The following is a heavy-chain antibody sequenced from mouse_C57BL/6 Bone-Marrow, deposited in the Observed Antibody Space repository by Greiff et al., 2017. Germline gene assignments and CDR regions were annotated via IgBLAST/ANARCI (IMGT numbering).Heavy chain of an antibody. CDR1: GYTFTSYW. Sequence: QVQLQQPGAELVKPGASVKLSCKASGYTFTSYWMHWVKQRPGQGLEWIGMIHPNSGSTNYNEKFKSKATLTVDKSSSTAYMQLSSLPSEDSAVYYCARGGYYGSSAFAYWGQGTLVTVSA. CDR2: IHPNSGST. CDR3: ARGGYYGSSAFAY. D-gene: IGHD1-1*01. J-gene: IGHJ3*01. V-gene: IGHV1-64*01.